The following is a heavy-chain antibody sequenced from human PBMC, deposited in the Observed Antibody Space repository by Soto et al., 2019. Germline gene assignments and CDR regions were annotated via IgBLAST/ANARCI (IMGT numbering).Heavy chain of an antibody. Sequence: GGSLRLSCAASGFTFNNYAMSWVRQAPGKGLEWVSAIIGNGGTTYYADSVKGRFTISRDNSKNTLYLQMNSLRAEDTAVYYCAKDLLFGPWYWGQGTLVTVSS. CDR1: GFTFNNYA. D-gene: IGHD3-16*01. J-gene: IGHJ4*02. CDR2: IIGNGGTT. CDR3: AKDLLFGPWY. V-gene: IGHV3-23*01.